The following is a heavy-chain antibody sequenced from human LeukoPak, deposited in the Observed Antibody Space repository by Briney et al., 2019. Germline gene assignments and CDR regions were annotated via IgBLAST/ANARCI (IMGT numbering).Heavy chain of an antibody. J-gene: IGHJ4*02. Sequence: PRGSLRVSCAASGCTFDDYAMHWVRQAPWKGVEGVSVISWNSGSIDYADSVKGALTISIETATNSLYLQKSTLRAEDTDLYYCGNAAESSYFDYWGQGTLVTVSS. V-gene: IGHV3-9*01. CDR3: GNAAESSYFDY. CDR2: ISWNSGSI. D-gene: IGHD3-16*02. CDR1: GCTFDDYA.